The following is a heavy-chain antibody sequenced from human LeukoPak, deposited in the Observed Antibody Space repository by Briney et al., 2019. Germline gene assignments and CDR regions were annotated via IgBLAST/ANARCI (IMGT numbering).Heavy chain of an antibody. CDR3: ARDYYGHGSGLFDF. J-gene: IGHJ2*01. CDR1: GYTFTGYN. Sequence: ASVKVSCKTSGYTFTGYNLNWVRQAPGPGLEWVGWINPNSGDTDYEQKFQGRVTMTRDTSISTAFLELSRLTSGDTAVYYRARDYYGHGSGLFDFWGRGTLLTVSS. CDR2: INPNSGDT. D-gene: IGHD4-17*01. V-gene: IGHV1-2*02.